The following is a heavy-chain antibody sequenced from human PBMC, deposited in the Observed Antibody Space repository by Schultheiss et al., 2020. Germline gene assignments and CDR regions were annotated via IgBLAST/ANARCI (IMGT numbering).Heavy chain of an antibody. D-gene: IGHD6-13*01. J-gene: IGHJ6*02. V-gene: IGHV1-2*02. CDR2: INPNSGGT. Sequence: ASVKVSCKASGYTFTGYYMHWVRQAPGQGLEWMGWINPNSGGTNYAQKLQGRVTMTTDTSTSTAYMELRSLRSDDTAVYYCARQQLDPYYYYYYGMDVWGQGTTVTVSS. CDR1: GYTFTGYY. CDR3: ARQQLDPYYYYYYGMDV.